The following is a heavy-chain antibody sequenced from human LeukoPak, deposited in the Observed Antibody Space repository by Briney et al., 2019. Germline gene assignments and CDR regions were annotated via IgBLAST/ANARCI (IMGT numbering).Heavy chain of an antibody. J-gene: IGHJ4*02. Sequence: GASVKVSCEASGYTFTGYYMHWVRQAPGQGLEWMGWINRNNGGTNYAQKFQARVTMTRDTSISTAYMELSRLRSDDTAVYYCARGGPYYYDGSGYYIGYWGQGTLVTVSS. D-gene: IGHD3-22*01. CDR2: INRNNGGT. CDR3: ARGGPYYYDGSGYYIGY. V-gene: IGHV1-2*02. CDR1: GYTFTGYY.